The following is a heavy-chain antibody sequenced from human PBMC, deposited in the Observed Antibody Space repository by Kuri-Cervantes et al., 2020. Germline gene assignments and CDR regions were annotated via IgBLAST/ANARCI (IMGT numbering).Heavy chain of an antibody. Sequence: ESLKISCAVYGGSFSGYYWSWIRQPPGKGLEWIGEINHSGSTNYNPSLKSRVTISVDTSKNLFSLKLSSVTAADTAVYYCASAQERWLHYWYFDLWGRGTLVTVSS. D-gene: IGHD5-24*01. CDR3: ASAQERWLHYWYFDL. CDR2: INHSGST. J-gene: IGHJ2*01. CDR1: GGSFSGYY. V-gene: IGHV4-34*01.